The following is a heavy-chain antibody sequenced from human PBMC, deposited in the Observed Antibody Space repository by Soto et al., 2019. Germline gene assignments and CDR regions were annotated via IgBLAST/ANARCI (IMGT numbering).Heavy chain of an antibody. V-gene: IGHV1-69*02. Sequence: SVKVSCKAAGGTFSSYTISWVRQAPGQGLEWMGRIIPILGIANYAQKFQGRVTITADKSTSTAYMELSSLRSEDTAVYYCARGYSSSWYDRTFDYWGQGTLVTVSS. D-gene: IGHD6-13*01. CDR1: GGTFSSYT. J-gene: IGHJ4*02. CDR2: IIPILGIA. CDR3: ARGYSSSWYDRTFDY.